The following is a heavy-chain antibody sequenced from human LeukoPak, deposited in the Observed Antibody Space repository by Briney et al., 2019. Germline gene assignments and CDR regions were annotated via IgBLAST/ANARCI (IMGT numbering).Heavy chain of an antibody. J-gene: IGHJ3*02. Sequence: GGSLRLSCAASGFTFSSYSMNWVRQAPGKGLEWVLYISSSSNTIYYADSVKGRFTISRDNSKNTLYLQMSTLRVEDTAVYYCARERPYGSGTYHAFDIWGQGTMVTVSS. CDR1: GFTFSSYS. V-gene: IGHV3-48*01. CDR2: ISSSSNTI. CDR3: ARERPYGSGTYHAFDI. D-gene: IGHD3-10*01.